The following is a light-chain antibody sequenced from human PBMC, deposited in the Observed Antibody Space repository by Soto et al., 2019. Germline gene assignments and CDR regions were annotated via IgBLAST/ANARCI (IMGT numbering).Light chain of an antibody. CDR2: AAS. CDR1: QGISNN. CDR3: QKCGVAPFT. V-gene: IGKV1-27*01. Sequence: IQMTQSPSTVSASVGDRFTITCRASQGISNNLAWYQQKPGKVPKLLIYAASTLQSGVPSRFSGSGSGTDFTLTISSLQPEDVATYYCQKCGVAPFTFGGGTKVDI. J-gene: IGKJ4*01.